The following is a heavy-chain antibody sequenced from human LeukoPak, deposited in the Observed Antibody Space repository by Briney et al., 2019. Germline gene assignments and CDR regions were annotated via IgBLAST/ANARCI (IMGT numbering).Heavy chain of an antibody. CDR1: GFTVSSNY. V-gene: IGHV3-66*01. CDR2: IYSGGST. D-gene: IGHD1-1*01. Sequence: SGGSLRLSCAASGFTVSSNYMSWVRQAPGKGLEWVSVIYSGGSTHYADSVKGRFTISRDNAKNSLYLQMNSLRAEDTAVYYCARGGSGNWNAPFDYWGQGTLVTVSS. CDR3: ARGGSGNWNAPFDY. J-gene: IGHJ4*02.